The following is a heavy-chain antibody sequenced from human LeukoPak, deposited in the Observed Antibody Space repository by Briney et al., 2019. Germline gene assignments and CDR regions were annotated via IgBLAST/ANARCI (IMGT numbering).Heavy chain of an antibody. CDR2: IYYSGST. CDR1: GGSFSGYY. CDR3: ASLAVAGLSEGY. V-gene: IGHV4-34*01. J-gene: IGHJ4*02. Sequence: SETLSLTCAVYGGSFSGYYWSWIRQPPGKGLEWIASIYYSGSTYYNPSLKSRVTISVDTSRNQFSLKLSSVTAADTAVYYCASLAVAGLSEGYWGQGTLVIVSS. D-gene: IGHD6-19*01.